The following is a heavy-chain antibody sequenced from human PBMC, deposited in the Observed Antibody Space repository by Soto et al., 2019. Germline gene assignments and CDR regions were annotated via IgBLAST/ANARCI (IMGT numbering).Heavy chain of an antibody. CDR3: ARDEKVTGTTLSWFDP. CDR1: GGSISSGDYY. Sequence: SETLSLTXTVSGGSISSGDYYWSWIRQPPGKGLEWIGYIYYSGSTYYNPSLKSRVTISVDTSKNQFSLKLSSVTAADTAVYYCARDEKVTGTTLSWFDPWGQGTLVTVSS. V-gene: IGHV4-30-4*01. D-gene: IGHD1-7*01. CDR2: IYYSGST. J-gene: IGHJ5*02.